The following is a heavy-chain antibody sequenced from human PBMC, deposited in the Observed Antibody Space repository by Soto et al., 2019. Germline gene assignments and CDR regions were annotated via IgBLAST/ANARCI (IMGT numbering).Heavy chain of an antibody. CDR1: GFTFSNYW. D-gene: IGHD6-19*01. Sequence: GGSLRLSCAASGFTFSNYWMNWVRQAPGKGLEWVANIKQDGSEKYYVDSVKGRFTISRDNTKNSLYLQMSSLRAEDTAVYYCARASGWCANFWGQGTLVTVSS. CDR2: IKQDGSEK. V-gene: IGHV3-7*04. CDR3: ARASGWCANF. J-gene: IGHJ4*02.